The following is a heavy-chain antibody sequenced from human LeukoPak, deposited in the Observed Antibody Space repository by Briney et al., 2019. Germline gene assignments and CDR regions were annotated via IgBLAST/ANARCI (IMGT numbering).Heavy chain of an antibody. J-gene: IGHJ5*02. D-gene: IGHD3-3*01. V-gene: IGHV3-48*04. Sequence: GGSLRLSCAASGFTFSSYSMNWVRQAPGKGLEWVSYISSSGSTIYYADSVKGRFTISRDNAKNSLYLQMNSLRAEDTAVYYCAGTYDFWSGYLGNWFDPWGQGTLVTVSS. CDR3: AGTYDFWSGYLGNWFDP. CDR2: ISSSGSTI. CDR1: GFTFSSYS.